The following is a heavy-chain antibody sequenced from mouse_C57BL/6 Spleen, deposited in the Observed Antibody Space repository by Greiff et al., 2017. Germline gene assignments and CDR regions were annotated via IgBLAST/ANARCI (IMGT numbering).Heavy chain of an antibody. J-gene: IGHJ2*01. V-gene: IGHV1-82*01. CDR3: ASLTGTLFDY. CDR1: GYAFSSSW. D-gene: IGHD4-1*01. Sequence: QVQLQQSGPELVKPGASVKISCKASGYAFSSSWMNWVKQRPGKGLEWIGRIYPGDGDTNYNGKFKGKATLTADKSSSTAYMQLSSLTSEDSAVYFCASLTGTLFDYWGQGTTLTVSS. CDR2: IYPGDGDT.